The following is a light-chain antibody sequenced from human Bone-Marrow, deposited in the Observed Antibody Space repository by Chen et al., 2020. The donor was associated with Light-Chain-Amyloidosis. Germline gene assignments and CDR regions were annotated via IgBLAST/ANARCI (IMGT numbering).Light chain of an antibody. Sequence: SYELTQPPPVSVSPAQTARITCSGEDLPTKYAYWYQQKPGQAPVLVIHRDTERPAGISERFSGSSSGTTATLTISGVQAEDEADYHCQSADSSGTYEVIFGGGTKLTVL. CDR3: QSADSSGTYEVI. J-gene: IGLJ2*01. CDR2: RDT. CDR1: DLPTKY. V-gene: IGLV3-25*03.